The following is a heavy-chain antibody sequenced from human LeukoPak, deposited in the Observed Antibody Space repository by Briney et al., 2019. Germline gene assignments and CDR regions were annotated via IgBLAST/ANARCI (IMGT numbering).Heavy chain of an antibody. CDR1: GGSFSGYY. J-gene: IGHJ4*02. Sequence: ESSETLSLTCAVYGGSFSGYYWSWIRRPPGKGLEWIGEINHSGSTNYNPSLKSRVTISVDTSKNQFSLKLTSLTAADTALYYCVRDRGDYSGDPGYFEYWGQGILVTVSS. V-gene: IGHV4-34*01. D-gene: IGHD4-23*01. CDR3: VRDRGDYSGDPGYFEY. CDR2: INHSGST.